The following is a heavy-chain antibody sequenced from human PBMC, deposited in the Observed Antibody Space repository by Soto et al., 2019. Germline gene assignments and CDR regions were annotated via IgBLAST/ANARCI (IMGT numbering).Heavy chain of an antibody. CDR3: ASGLRFLEWLSPSSYY. CDR2: ISSSSSYI. D-gene: IGHD3-3*01. V-gene: IGHV3-21*01. J-gene: IGHJ4*02. CDR1: VFTFSSDS. Sequence: GGSLRLSCAASVFTFSSDSVNWVRQAPGKGLEWVSSISSSSSYIYYADSVKGRFTISRDNAKNSLYLQMNSLRAEDTAVYYCASGLRFLEWLSPSSYYWGQGTLVTVSS.